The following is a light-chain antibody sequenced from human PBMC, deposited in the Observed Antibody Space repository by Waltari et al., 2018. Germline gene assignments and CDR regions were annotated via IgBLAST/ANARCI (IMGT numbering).Light chain of an antibody. CDR1: RNIDSY. Sequence: EIVLTQSPATLSLSPGERATLSSRASRNIDSYLAWYQLKPGQVPRLLIYDTSNRATGIPARFSGSGSGADFTLIISSLEPEDFAVYYCHQRSKWPLTFGGGTKVEIK. CDR2: DTS. V-gene: IGKV3-11*01. CDR3: HQRSKWPLT. J-gene: IGKJ4*01.